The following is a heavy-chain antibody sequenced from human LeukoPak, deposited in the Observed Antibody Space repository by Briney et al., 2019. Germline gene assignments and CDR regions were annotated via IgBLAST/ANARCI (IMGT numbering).Heavy chain of an antibody. CDR1: GGSISSYY. V-gene: IGHV4-59*01. J-gene: IGHJ3*02. D-gene: IGHD4-11*01. CDR2: IYYTGST. Sequence: SETLSLTCSVSGGSISSYYWSWIQQPPGKGLEWIGYIYYTGSTNYNPSLESRVTISIDTSKKQLSLKLRSVTAADTAVYYCARDRRESSKPNDAFDIWGQGTMVTVSS. CDR3: ARDRRESSKPNDAFDI.